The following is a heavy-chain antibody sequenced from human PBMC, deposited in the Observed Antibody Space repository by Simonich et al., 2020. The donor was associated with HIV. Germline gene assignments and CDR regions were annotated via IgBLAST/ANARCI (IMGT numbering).Heavy chain of an antibody. V-gene: IGHV3-53*04. CDR1: GFTVSSNY. D-gene: IGHD2-8*01. CDR3: ASERHVRDGFQH. Sequence: EVQLVESGGGLVQSGGSLRLSCAASGFTVSSNYMSWVRQAPGKGLGWVSVIYSGGATYYADSVKGRFTISRHISKNTLWLQMSNLRAEDTAVYYCASERHVRDGFQHWGQGTLVTVSS. CDR2: IYSGGAT. J-gene: IGHJ1*01.